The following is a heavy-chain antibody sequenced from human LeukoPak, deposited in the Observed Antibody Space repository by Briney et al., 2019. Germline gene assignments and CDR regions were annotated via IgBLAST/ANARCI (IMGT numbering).Heavy chain of an antibody. V-gene: IGHV4-59*01. CDR2: IYYSGST. CDR3: ATSAGITMVRGPNDAFDI. D-gene: IGHD3-10*01. J-gene: IGHJ3*02. CDR1: GGSISSYY. Sequence: PSETLSLTCTVSGGSISSYYWSWIRQPPGKGLEWIGYIYYSGSTNYNPSLKSRVTISVDTSKNQFSLKLSSVTAADTAVYYCATSAGITMVRGPNDAFDIWGQGTMVTVSS.